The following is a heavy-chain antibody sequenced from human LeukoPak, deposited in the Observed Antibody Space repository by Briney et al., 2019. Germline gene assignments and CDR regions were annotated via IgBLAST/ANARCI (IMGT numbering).Heavy chain of an antibody. CDR2: IRQDGGEK. CDR3: ARDGTAAGPYFDL. CDR1: GFTFSSYW. J-gene: IGHJ4*01. Sequence: PGGSLRLSCAVSGFTFSSYWMNWVRQAPGKGLEWVASIRQDGGEKSYVDSVKGRFIISRDNTKNSLYLQINSLRAEDTAMYYCARDGTAAGPYFDLWGQGTLVTVSS. D-gene: IGHD6-13*01. V-gene: IGHV3-7*01.